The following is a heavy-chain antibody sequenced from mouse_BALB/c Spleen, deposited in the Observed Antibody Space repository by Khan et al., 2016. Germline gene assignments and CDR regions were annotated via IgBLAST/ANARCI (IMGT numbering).Heavy chain of an antibody. Sequence: EVQLQESGPSLVKPSQTLSLTCSVTGDSITSGYWNWIRKFPGNKLEYMGYISYSGSTYYNPSLKSRISITRDTSKNQYYLQLNSVTTEDTATYYCARYDGSSYVRAMDYWGQGISVTVSS. J-gene: IGHJ4*01. V-gene: IGHV3-8*02. CDR2: ISYSGST. CDR1: GDSITSGY. D-gene: IGHD1-1*01. CDR3: ARYDGSSYVRAMDY.